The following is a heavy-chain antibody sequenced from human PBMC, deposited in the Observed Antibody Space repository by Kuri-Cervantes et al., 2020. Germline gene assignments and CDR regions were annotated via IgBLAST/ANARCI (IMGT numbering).Heavy chain of an antibody. J-gene: IGHJ4*02. Sequence: AAVKVSCRASGYTFTSYGVSWLRQAPGQGLEWMGWISAYNGNTNYAQKLQGRVTTTTDTSTSTAYMELRSLRSADTAVYYCAREGDCGRGSNPFDYWGQGTLVTVSS. CDR1: GYTFTSYG. CDR3: AREGDCGRGSNPFDY. V-gene: IGHV1-18*01. D-gene: IGHD4/OR15-4a*01. CDR2: ISAYNGNT.